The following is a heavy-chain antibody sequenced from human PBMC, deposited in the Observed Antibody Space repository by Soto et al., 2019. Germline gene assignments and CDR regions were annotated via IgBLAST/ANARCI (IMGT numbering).Heavy chain of an antibody. Sequence: QVQLVQSGAEEKKPGASVKVSCKASGYTFTSYAMHWVRQAPGQRLEWMGWINAGNGNTKYSQKFQGRVTITRDTSXSXXYREMSSLRSEDTAVYYCASSRVRFSPAEDWYFDLWGRGTLVTVSS. CDR3: ASSRVRFSPAEDWYFDL. V-gene: IGHV1-3*05. J-gene: IGHJ2*01. D-gene: IGHD3-3*01. CDR2: INAGNGNT. CDR1: GYTFTSYA.